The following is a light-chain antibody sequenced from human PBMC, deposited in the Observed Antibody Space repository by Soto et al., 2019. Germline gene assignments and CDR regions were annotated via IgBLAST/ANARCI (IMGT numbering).Light chain of an antibody. CDR2: SNN. CDR3: AVCDDRLNGPV. J-gene: IGLJ3*02. CDR1: SSNLGSNS. V-gene: IGLV1-44*01. Sequence: QSVLTQPPSASGTPGQRVSISCSGSSSNLGSNSVNWYQHLPGTAPKLLISSNNKRPSGVPDRFSGSKSGTSASLAISGLQSEDEDDYYCAVCDDRLNGPVFGGGTKLTVL.